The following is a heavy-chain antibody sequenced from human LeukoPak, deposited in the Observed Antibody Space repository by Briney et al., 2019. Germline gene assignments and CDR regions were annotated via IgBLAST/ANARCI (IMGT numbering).Heavy chain of an antibody. V-gene: IGHV3-74*03. J-gene: IGHJ5*02. CDR3: TKGSGSYYRAPFDP. CDR2: ISPDGSTT. D-gene: IGHD3-10*01. CDR1: GFTFSSHW. Sequence: GGSLRLSCAASGFTFSSHWMHWVRQAPGKGLVWVSRISPDGSTTKNADSVKGRFTISRDNSKNMVYLQMNSLRAEDTAVYYCTKGSGSYYRAPFDPWGQGTLVTVSS.